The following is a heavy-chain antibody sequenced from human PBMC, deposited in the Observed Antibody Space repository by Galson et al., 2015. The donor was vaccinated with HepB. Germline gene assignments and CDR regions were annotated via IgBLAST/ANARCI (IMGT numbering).Heavy chain of an antibody. V-gene: IGHV1-69*05. D-gene: IGHD6-6*01. CDR3: ARVRAARWSDAFDI. CDR2: IIPIFGTA. J-gene: IGHJ3*02. Sequence: SVKVSCKASGGTFSSYAISWVRQAPGQGLEWMGGIIPIFGTATYAQRFQGGVTMTRDTSTSTVYMELSSLRSEDTAVYYCARVRAARWSDAFDIWGQGTMVTVSS. CDR1: GGTFSSYA.